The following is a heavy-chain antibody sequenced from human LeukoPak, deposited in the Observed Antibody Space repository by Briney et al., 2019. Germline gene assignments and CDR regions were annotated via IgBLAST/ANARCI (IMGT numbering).Heavy chain of an antibody. CDR2: IVPIFGTA. CDR1: GGTFSSYA. Sequence: SVKVSCKASGGTFSSYAISWVRQAPGQGLEWMGGIVPIFGTANYAQKFQGRVTITADESTSTAYMELSSLRSEDTAVYYCAREEDNSSGYYWFDPWGQGTLVTVSS. CDR3: AREEDNSSGYYWFDP. V-gene: IGHV1-69*13. J-gene: IGHJ5*02. D-gene: IGHD3-22*01.